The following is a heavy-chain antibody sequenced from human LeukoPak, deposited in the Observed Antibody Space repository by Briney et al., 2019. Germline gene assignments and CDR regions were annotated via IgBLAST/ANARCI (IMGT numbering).Heavy chain of an antibody. D-gene: IGHD3-3*01. J-gene: IGHJ4*02. Sequence: PGGSLRLSCAASGFTFSSYSMNWVRQAPGKGLEWVSSISSSCSYIYYADSVKGRFTISRDNAKNSLYLQMNSLRAKDTAVYYCARDTPSYYDFWSGYEKGKGIDYWGQGTLVTVSS. CDR2: ISSSCSYI. CDR3: ARDTPSYYDFWSGYEKGKGIDY. CDR1: GFTFSSYS. V-gene: IGHV3-21*01.